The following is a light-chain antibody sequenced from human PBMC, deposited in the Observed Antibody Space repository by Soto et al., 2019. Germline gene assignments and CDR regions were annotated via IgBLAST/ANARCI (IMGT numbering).Light chain of an antibody. CDR3: CSYAGRPRYV. CDR1: SSDVGGYNY. CDR2: DVS. J-gene: IGLJ1*01. Sequence: QSALTQPRSVSGSPGQSVTISCTGTSSDVGGYNYVSWYQQHPGKAPKVMIYDVSERPSGVPDRFSGSKSGNTASLTNSGLQAEDEADYYCCSYAGRPRYVLGTGTKVTVL. V-gene: IGLV2-11*01.